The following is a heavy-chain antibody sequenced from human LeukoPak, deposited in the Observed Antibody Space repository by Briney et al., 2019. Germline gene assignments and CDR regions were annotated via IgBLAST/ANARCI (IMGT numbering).Heavy chain of an antibody. V-gene: IGHV3-23*01. D-gene: IGHD3-9*01. CDR2: ISNSGGST. CDR1: GFTFPHYA. CDR3: APDRRGSDWSVDY. J-gene: IGHJ4*02. Sequence: PGGSLRLSCAASGFTFPHYAMSWVRQAPGKGLEWVSVISNSGGSTWYADSVKGRFTISRDNSKNTLSLQMDSLRAEDSAVYYCAPDRRGSDWSVDYWGQGTLVTVSS.